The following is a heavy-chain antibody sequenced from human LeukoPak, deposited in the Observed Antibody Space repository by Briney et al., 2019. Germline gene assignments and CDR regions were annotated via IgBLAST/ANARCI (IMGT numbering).Heavy chain of an antibody. CDR3: TTGPQSGHYGPLSPAIFDY. D-gene: IGHD3-10*01. V-gene: IGHV3-30*03. J-gene: IGHJ4*02. Sequence: GGSLRLSCAVSGFTINNQAMHWVRQVPGKGLGWVAVISYDGSKKYYGDSVRGRFTISRDNSKNTVDVQMNSLRPDDTAVYYCTTGPQSGHYGPLSPAIFDYWGQGTLVTVSS. CDR1: GFTINNQA. CDR2: ISYDGSKK.